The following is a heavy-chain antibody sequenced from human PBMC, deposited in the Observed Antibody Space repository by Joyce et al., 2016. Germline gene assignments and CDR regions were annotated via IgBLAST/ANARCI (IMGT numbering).Heavy chain of an antibody. CDR1: GFAFGNYW. D-gene: IGHD2-21*01. CDR3: ARGPYCAAYCQTHGPFYFDR. J-gene: IGHJ4*02. V-gene: IGHV3-74*03. Sequence: EARLVQSGGGFFQPGESLRLSCAASGFAFGNYWMYWVRQVPGKAARWVPRTNRDSTSTEDADSGEARFTISRDNDKNTLYLDMNSLRVDDTAVFFCARGPYCAAYCQTHGPFYFDRWGQGTQVTVST. CDR2: TNRDSTST.